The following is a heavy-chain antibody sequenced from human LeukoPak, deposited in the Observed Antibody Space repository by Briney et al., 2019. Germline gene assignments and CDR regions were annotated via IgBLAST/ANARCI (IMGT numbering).Heavy chain of an antibody. D-gene: IGHD1-26*01. J-gene: IGHJ4*02. CDR3: ARDLGGSLQN. Sequence: SETLSLTCTVSGGSISSYYWSWIRQPPGKGLEWIGYIHYSGSTNYNPSLKSRVTISVDTSKNQFSLKLSSVTAADTAVYYCARDLGGSLQNWGQGTLVTVSS. V-gene: IGHV4-59*01. CDR2: IHYSGST. CDR1: GGSISSYY.